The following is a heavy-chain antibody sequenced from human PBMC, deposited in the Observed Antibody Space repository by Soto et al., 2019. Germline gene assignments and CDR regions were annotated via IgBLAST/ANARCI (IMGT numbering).Heavy chain of an antibody. J-gene: IGHJ6*02. D-gene: IGHD5-18*01. Sequence: QVQLEQSGAEVKKPGSSVKVSCKASGGTFNSYAISWVRQVPGEGPEWMGGIIPNFGTVNYAQKFQGRVTIIADESTSSAHMELRRVRSEDTAVYYCARDLGLYADTGMITDYSGMDVWGQGTAVTVPS. CDR1: GGTFNSYA. V-gene: IGHV1-69*01. CDR3: ARDLGLYADTGMITDYSGMDV. CDR2: IIPNFGTV.